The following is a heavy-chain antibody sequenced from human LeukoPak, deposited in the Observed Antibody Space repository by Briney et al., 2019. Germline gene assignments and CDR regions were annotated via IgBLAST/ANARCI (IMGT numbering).Heavy chain of an antibody. Sequence: SETLSLTCTVSGGSLSSSSYYWGWIRQPPGTGLEWLASIYYSGSTYYNPSLKSRVTISVDTSKNQFSLKLSSVTAADTAVYYCAPSPGYGDYLNWFDPWGQGTLVTVSS. CDR2: IYYSGST. D-gene: IGHD4-17*01. V-gene: IGHV4-39*07. J-gene: IGHJ5*02. CDR3: APSPGYGDYLNWFDP. CDR1: GGSLSSSSYY.